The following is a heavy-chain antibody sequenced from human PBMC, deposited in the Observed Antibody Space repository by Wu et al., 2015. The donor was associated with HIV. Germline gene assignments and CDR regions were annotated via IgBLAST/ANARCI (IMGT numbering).Heavy chain of an antibody. V-gene: IGHV1-18*01. D-gene: IGHD2-21*01. CDR1: GYTFKTYA. CDR3: ARDLGDDFAVRGYYWYMDV. CDR2: IRPDSGAT. Sequence: QVQLVQSGAEVKKPGASVRVSCQASGYTFKTYAITWVRQAPGQGLEWMGWIRPDSGATVYAEKFEDRVTMTRDASISTAYMQLNRLRSDDTAVYFCARDLGDDFAVRGYYWYMDVWGRGTAITVSS. J-gene: IGHJ6*03.